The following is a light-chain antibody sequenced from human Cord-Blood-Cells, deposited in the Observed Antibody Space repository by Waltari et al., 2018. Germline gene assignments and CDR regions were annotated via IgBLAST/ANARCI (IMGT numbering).Light chain of an antibody. CDR3: QSYDSSLSGYV. CDR2: GNS. V-gene: IGLV1-40*01. Sequence: QSVLTQPPSVSGAPGQRVTISCTGSSSNIGAGYDVHWYLQLPGTAPKLLIYGNSKRPAGVPDRFSGSKSGTSASLAITGLQTEEEADYYCQSYDSSLSGYVFGTGTKVTVL. CDR1: SSNIGAGYD. J-gene: IGLJ1*01.